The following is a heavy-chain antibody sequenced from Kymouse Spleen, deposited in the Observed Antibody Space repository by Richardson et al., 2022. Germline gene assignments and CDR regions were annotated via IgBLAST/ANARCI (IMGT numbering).Heavy chain of an antibody. D-gene: IGHD1-26*01. CDR1: GGSFSGYY. V-gene: IGHV4-34*01. J-gene: IGHJ6*02. CDR3: ARYSGSYLYGMDV. CDR2: INHSGST. Sequence: QVQLQQWGAGLLKPSETLSLTCAVYGGSFSGYYWSWIRQPPGKGLEWIGEINHSGSTNYNPSLKSRVTISVDTSKNQFSLKLSSVTAADTAVYYCARYSGSYLYGMDVWGQGTTVTVSS.